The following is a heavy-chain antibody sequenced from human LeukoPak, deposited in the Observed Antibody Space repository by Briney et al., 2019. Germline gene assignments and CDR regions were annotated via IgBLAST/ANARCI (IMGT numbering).Heavy chain of an antibody. CDR2: ISGSGGGT. V-gene: IGHV3-23*01. J-gene: IGHJ4*02. Sequence: PGGSLRLSCVASGFTFSSYAIYWVRQAPGKGLEWVSCISGSGGGTYFADSVNGRFTISRDNSKNTVFLQVDSLRAEDTAVYNCAKKTAGYSSGRYPGWPIDYWGQGTLVTVSS. CDR3: AKKTAGYSSGRYPGWPIDY. CDR1: GFTFSSYA. D-gene: IGHD2-15*01.